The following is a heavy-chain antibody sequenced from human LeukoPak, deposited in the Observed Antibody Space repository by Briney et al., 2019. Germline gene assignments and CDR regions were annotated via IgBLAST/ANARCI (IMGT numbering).Heavy chain of an antibody. CDR2: IKQDGSEK. Sequence: GGSLRLSCAASGFTFSSYWISWVRQAPGKGLEWVANIKQDGSEKYYVDSVKGRFTISRDNAKNSLYLQMNSLRAEDTAVYYCAREFGVVTPFDYWGQGSLVTVSS. CDR3: AREFGVVTPFDY. J-gene: IGHJ4*02. CDR1: GFTFSSYW. V-gene: IGHV3-7*01. D-gene: IGHD3-3*01.